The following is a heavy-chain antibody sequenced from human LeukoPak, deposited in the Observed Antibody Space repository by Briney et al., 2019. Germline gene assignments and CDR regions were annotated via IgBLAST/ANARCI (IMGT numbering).Heavy chain of an antibody. D-gene: IGHD2-2*02. CDR2: IYHSGST. J-gene: IGHJ4*02. CDR3: ARLDPYLGYCSSTSCYTRGFDY. V-gene: IGHV4-38-2*01. Sequence: PSETLSLTCAVSGYSASSGYYWGWIRQPPGKGLEWIGSIYHSGSTYYNPSLKSRVTISVDTSKNQFSLKLSSVTAADTAVYYCARLDPYLGYCSSTSCYTRGFDYWGQGTLVTVSS. CDR1: GYSASSGYY.